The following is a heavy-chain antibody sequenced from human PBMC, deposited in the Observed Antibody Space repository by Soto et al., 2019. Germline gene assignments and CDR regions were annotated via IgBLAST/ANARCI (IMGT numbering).Heavy chain of an antibody. CDR2: INPSGST. CDR3: ARRQHPAYFDY. V-gene: IGHV4-34*01. J-gene: IGHJ4*02. Sequence: SETLSLPCGVYGGSFSGNYWSWIRQPPGEGREWIGEINPSGSTNYSPSLKSRATISADTSKNQFSLHLSSVTPEDTAVYYCARRQHPAYFDYWGQGTPVTVSS. CDR1: GGSFSGNY.